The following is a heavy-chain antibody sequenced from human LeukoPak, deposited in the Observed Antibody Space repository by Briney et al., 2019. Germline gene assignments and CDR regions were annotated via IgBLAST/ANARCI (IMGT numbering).Heavy chain of an antibody. CDR2: IYYSGST. D-gene: IGHD4-17*01. CDR3: ARHGDYGNWFDP. CDR1: GGSFSSSSYS. J-gene: IGHJ5*02. Sequence: PSETLSLTCTVSGGSFSSSSYSWGWIRQPPGKGLEWIGSIYYSGSTYYNPSLKSRVTISVDTSKNQFSLKLSSVTAADTAVYYCARHGDYGNWFDPWGQGTLVTVSS. V-gene: IGHV4-39*01.